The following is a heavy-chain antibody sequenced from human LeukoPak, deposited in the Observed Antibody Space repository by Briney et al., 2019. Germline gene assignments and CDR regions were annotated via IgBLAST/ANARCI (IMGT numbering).Heavy chain of an antibody. CDR1: GYSFSSCS. D-gene: IGHD5-18*01. V-gene: IGHV1-18*01. Sequence: ASVKVSCKASGYSFSSCSISWVRQAPGQGLEWMGWISGYNVKTNYAQKFQGRVTLTTDTSTSTAYMELRSLRSDDTAIYYCARGRPIVWVEPATVHDYWGQGILVTVSS. CDR3: ARGRPIVWVEPATVHDY. CDR2: ISGYNVKT. J-gene: IGHJ4*02.